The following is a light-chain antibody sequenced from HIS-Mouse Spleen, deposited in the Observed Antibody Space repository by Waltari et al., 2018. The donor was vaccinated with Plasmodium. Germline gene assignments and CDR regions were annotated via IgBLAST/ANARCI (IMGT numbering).Light chain of an antibody. CDR1: SSDVGCYNL. V-gene: IGLV2-23*03. CDR3: YSYAGSSTVVV. J-gene: IGLJ2*01. Sequence: QSALTQPASVSGSPGQSITISCTGTSSDVGCYNLFSWYQQHPGKAPKLMSYEGSKRPSGVLKRFSGSNSGNTATLTISGLQAEDEADYYCYSYAGSSTVVVFGGGTKLTVL. CDR2: EGS.